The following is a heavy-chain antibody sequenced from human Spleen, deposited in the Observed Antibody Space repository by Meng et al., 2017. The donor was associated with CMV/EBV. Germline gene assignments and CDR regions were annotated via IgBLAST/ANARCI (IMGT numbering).Heavy chain of an antibody. D-gene: IGHD2-21*01. CDR2: IRSKASGGTT. CDR3: ARLEMPIAYCGADCDY. J-gene: IGHJ4*02. V-gene: IGHV3-49*04. CDR1: GSTFGDYA. Sequence: GGSLRLSCTASGSTFGDYAMSWVRQAPGKGLEWVGFIRSKASGGTTDYAASVKNRFTISRDDSKSIAYLQMNSLRAEDTAVYYCARLEMPIAYCGADCDYWGQGTLVTVSS.